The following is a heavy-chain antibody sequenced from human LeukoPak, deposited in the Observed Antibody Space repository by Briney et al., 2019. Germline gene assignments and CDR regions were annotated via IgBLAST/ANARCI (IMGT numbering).Heavy chain of an antibody. CDR1: GYTFSGYY. CDR3: ASSRFLEWLYLLDY. V-gene: IGHV1-2*02. J-gene: IGHJ4*02. Sequence: ASVKVSCKASGYTFSGYYIHWVRQAPGQGLEWMGWINTNSGGTKYAQRFQGRVTMTRDTSISTAYMEVSRLRSDDTAVYFCASSRFLEWLYLLDYWGREPWSPSPQ. D-gene: IGHD3-3*01. CDR2: INTNSGGT.